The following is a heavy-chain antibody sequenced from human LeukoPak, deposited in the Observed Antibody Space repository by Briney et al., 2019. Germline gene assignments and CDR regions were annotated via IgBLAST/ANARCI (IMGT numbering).Heavy chain of an antibody. J-gene: IGHJ3*02. CDR2: IYYSGST. CDR1: AGTISSNH. CDR3: TRGDYGTSLGAFAI. V-gene: IGHV4-59*01. D-gene: IGHD4/OR15-4a*01. Sequence: PSETLSFTSSVSAGTISSNHWSWLRQPPGKGLEWIGYIYYSGSTNSNPSLKSRVTISVDTSKNPFSLKLSSVTAADTAVYYCTRGDYGTSLGAFAIWSQGTMVTVSS.